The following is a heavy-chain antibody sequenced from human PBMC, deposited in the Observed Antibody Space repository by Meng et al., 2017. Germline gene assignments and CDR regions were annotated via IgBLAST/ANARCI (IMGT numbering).Heavy chain of an antibody. CDR2: IYYSGST. CDR1: GASVRSGNYY. D-gene: IGHD4-17*01. V-gene: IGHV4-61*01. CDR3: ARGVNYGDDVY. J-gene: IGHJ4*02. Sequence: QVQLQESGPGLVRPSETLSLTCTVSGASVRSGNYYWSWIWQPPGKGLEWVAYIYYSGSTNKNPSLKSRVTISVDTSKNQFSLKLSSVTAADTAVYYCARGVNYGDDVYWGQGTLVTVSS.